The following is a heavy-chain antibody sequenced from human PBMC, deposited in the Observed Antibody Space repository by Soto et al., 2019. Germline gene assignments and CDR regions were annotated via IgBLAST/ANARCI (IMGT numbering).Heavy chain of an antibody. J-gene: IGHJ4*02. CDR2: IWYDGSNK. Sequence: QVQLVESGGGVVQPGRSLRLSCTASGFAFSNYGMHWVRQAPGKGLEWVAVIWYDGSNKYYADFVRGRFTISRDNSRNSLFLQVNSLGDEDTAVYYCARDPIGPGIFDYWGQGTLVTVSS. CDR1: GFAFSNYG. D-gene: IGHD1-26*01. CDR3: ARDPIGPGIFDY. V-gene: IGHV3-33*01.